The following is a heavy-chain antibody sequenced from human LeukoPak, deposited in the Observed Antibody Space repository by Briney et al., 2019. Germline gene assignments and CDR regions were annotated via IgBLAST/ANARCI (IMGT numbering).Heavy chain of an antibody. D-gene: IGHD3-9*01. Sequence: GGSLRLSCAASGFTFSTYLMHWVRQAPGKGLVWVSRINTDGSITTYADSVKGRFTISRDNAKNTLYLQMNSLRDEDTAVYYCASLGTLVPWGQGALVTVSS. CDR2: INTDGSIT. J-gene: IGHJ5*02. CDR3: ASLGTLVP. V-gene: IGHV3-74*03. CDR1: GFTFSTYL.